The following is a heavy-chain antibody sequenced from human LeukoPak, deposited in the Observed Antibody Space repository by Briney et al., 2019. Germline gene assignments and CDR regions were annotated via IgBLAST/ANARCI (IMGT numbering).Heavy chain of an antibody. CDR2: ISQGGTTK. Sequence: GGSLRLSCAASGFTFSSYWMHWVRQTPGKGLEWVASISQGGTTKPHVDSVEGRFTISRDNARNSLFLQMNSLTAEDSAVYYCAKDLYYYASDVWGQGTTVTVSS. CDR3: AKDLYYYASDV. J-gene: IGHJ6*02. V-gene: IGHV3-7*01. CDR1: GFTFSSYW.